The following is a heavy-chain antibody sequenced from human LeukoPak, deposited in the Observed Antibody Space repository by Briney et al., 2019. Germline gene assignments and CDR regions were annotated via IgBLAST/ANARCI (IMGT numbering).Heavy chain of an antibody. CDR1: GFTLSDYY. D-gene: IGHD3-22*01. Sequence: GGSLILSCAASGFTLSDYYMSWVRQAPGKGLEWVSYISSRGSTIYYADSVKGRFTISRDNAKNSVYLQMNSLGAEDTAVYYCARAPGDSSGYQWGQGTLVTVAS. CDR2: ISSRGSTI. V-gene: IGHV3-11*01. CDR3: ARAPGDSSGYQ. J-gene: IGHJ4*02.